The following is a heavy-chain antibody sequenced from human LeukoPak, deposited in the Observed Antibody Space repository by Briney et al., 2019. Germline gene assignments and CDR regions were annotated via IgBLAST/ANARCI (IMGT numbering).Heavy chain of an antibody. V-gene: IGHV4-61*01. J-gene: IGHJ4*02. CDR1: GGSVNSGSYY. CDR2: IYYTGTT. CDR3: ARDGGSGWFFDY. D-gene: IGHD6-19*01. Sequence: ASETLSLTCTVSGGSVNSGSYYWSWIRQPPGKGLEWIGYIYYTGTTNCNPSLKSRVTISVDTSKNQFSLKMSSVTAADTAVYYCARDGGSGWFFDYWGQGTLVTVSS.